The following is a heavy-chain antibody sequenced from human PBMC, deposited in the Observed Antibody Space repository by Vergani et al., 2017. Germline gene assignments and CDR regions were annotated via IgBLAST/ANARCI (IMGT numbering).Heavy chain of an antibody. Sequence: EVHLVESGGGLIHPGGSLRLSCEGSGFSFSGYWMHWVRQSPEKGLVWVSRIKSDGSITNYADSVKGRFTISRDNAKNTLYLEMNSLRGDDTAIYYCVRARXSGPCFMSNWFDSWGQGTLVTVSS. CDR3: VRARXSGPCFMSNWFDS. CDR2: IKSDGSIT. J-gene: IGHJ5*01. V-gene: IGHV3-74*01. CDR1: GFSFSGYW. D-gene: IGHD2-15*01.